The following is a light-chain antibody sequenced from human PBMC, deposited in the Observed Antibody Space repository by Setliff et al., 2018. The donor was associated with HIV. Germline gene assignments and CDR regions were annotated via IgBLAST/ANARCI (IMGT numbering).Light chain of an antibody. CDR3: SSHSSTSALEV. CDR2: EVF. V-gene: IGLV2-14*01. Sequence: QSVLAQPASVSGSPGQSITISCTGTTSDIGNYNYVSWYQQHPGKAPKLVIFEVFNRPSGISNRFSGSKSGNTASLTISGLQAEDEADYYCSSHSSTSALEVFGGGTQLTVL. J-gene: IGLJ2*01. CDR1: TSDIGNYNY.